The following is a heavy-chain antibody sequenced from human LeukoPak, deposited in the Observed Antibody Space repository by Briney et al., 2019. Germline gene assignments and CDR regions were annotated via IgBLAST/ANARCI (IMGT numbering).Heavy chain of an antibody. Sequence: SETLSLTCTVSGGSITAGNHHWGWIRQPPGKGLAWIGSVYYSGSIFSDTSHKSRVTISGDTSKNQFSLSLSSVTAADAAVYYCARLNPGYVTAPHDSWGQGMLVTVSS. CDR2: VYYSGSI. J-gene: IGHJ5*01. V-gene: IGHV4-39*01. CDR3: ARLNPGYVTAPHDS. D-gene: IGHD3-16*01. CDR1: GGSITAGNHH.